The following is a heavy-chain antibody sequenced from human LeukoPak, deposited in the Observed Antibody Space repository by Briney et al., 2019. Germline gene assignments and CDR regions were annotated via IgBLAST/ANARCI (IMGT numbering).Heavy chain of an antibody. CDR2: INPNSGDT. D-gene: IGHD1-26*01. CDR1: GYTFTGNY. V-gene: IGHV1-2*02. Sequence: ASVKVSCKASGYTFTGNYMHWVRQAPGQGLEWMGWINPNSGDTNYAQKFQGRVTMTRDTSISTAYMELSRLRSDDTAVYHCARVTVGATGLDYWGQGTLVTVSS. J-gene: IGHJ4*02. CDR3: ARVTVGATGLDY.